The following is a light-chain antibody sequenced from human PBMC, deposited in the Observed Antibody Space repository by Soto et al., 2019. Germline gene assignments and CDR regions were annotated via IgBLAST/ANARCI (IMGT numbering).Light chain of an antibody. CDR1: QSVRSSF. Sequence: EIVLTQAPGTLSLSPGERATLSCEASQSVRSSFLAWYQQKPGQAPRLLIYEASNRATGIPARFSGSGSGADFTLTISSLEPEDFALYYCQQHINWPLTFGGGTKVDI. CDR3: QQHINWPLT. V-gene: IGKV3-11*01. CDR2: EAS. J-gene: IGKJ4*01.